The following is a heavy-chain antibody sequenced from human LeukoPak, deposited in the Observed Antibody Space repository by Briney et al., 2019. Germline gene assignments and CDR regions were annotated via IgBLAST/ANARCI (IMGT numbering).Heavy chain of an antibody. Sequence: PGGSLRLSCAASGFTFSSYWMSWVRQAPGKGLEWVANIKQDGSEKYYVDSVKGRFTISRDNAKNSLYLQMNSLRAEDTAVYYCARFIVVVVAGFGWFDYWGQGTLVTVSS. J-gene: IGHJ4*02. V-gene: IGHV3-7*01. CDR3: ARFIVVVVAGFGWFDY. CDR1: GFTFSSYW. D-gene: IGHD2-15*01. CDR2: IKQDGSEK.